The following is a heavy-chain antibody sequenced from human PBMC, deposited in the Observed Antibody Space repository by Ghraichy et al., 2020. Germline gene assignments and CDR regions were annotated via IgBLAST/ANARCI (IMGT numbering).Heavy chain of an antibody. D-gene: IGHD2/OR15-2a*01. CDR2: IYWNDVR. Sequence: SGPTLVKPTQTLTLTCTFSGFSLTSSGEGVAWIRQPPGKALEWLALIYWNDVRRYSPSLRGRLTLSKDTSRNQVVLTVTNMDPVDTGTYYCAHRLEYGGYSAFYYWGQGSLVTVSS. CDR3: AHRLEYGGYSAFYY. V-gene: IGHV2-5*01. CDR1: GFSLTSSGEG. J-gene: IGHJ4*02.